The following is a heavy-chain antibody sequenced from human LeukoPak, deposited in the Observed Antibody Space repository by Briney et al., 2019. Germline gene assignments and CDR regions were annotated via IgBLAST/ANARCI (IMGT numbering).Heavy chain of an antibody. CDR3: ARVVKGYYYYYMDV. Sequence: ASVKVSCKASGYTFTSYDINWVRQATGQGLEWMGWMNPNSGNTGYAQKFQGRVTMTRNTSISTAYMELSSLRSEDTAVYYCARVVKGYYYYYMDVWGKGTTVTISS. J-gene: IGHJ6*03. D-gene: IGHD2-21*01. CDR2: MNPNSGNT. CDR1: GYTFTSYD. V-gene: IGHV1-8*01.